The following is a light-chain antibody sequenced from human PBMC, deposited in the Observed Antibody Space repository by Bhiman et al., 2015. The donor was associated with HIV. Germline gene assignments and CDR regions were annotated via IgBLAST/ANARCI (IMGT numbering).Light chain of an antibody. CDR2: ANN. V-gene: IGLV6-57*02. J-gene: IGLJ1*01. CDR1: SGSIAGNS. Sequence: NFMLTQPHSMSESPGKTVIISCTGSSGSIAGNSVQWYRQRPGSAPTTLIYANNQRPSGVPDRFSGSKSANTASLTVSGLLAEDEADYYCSSYAGSNTPYVFGTGTKVTV. CDR3: SSYAGSNTPYV.